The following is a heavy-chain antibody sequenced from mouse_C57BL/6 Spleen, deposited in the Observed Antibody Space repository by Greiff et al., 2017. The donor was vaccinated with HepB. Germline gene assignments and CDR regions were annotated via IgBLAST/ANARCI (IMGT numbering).Heavy chain of an antibody. CDR3: ARSPFIKDWYFDV. CDR1: GYTFTSYW. V-gene: IGHV1-53*01. CDR2: INPSNGGT. Sequence: VQLQQPGTELVKPGASVKLSCKASGYTFTSYWMHWVKQRPGQGLEWIGNINPSNGGTNYNEKFKSKATLTVDKSSSTAYMQLSSLTSEDSAVYYCARSPFIKDWYFDVWGTGTTVTVSS. D-gene: IGHD1-1*01. J-gene: IGHJ1*03.